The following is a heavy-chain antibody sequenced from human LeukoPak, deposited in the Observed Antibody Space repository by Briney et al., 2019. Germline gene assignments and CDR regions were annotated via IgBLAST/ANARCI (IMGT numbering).Heavy chain of an antibody. Sequence: PSETLSLTCAVYGGSFSGYYWSWIRQPPGKGLEWIGEINHSGSTNYNPSLKSRVTISVDTSKNQFSLKLSSVTAADTAVYYCARHRRDGYKGSYYYYMDVWGKGTTVTVSS. V-gene: IGHV4-34*01. D-gene: IGHD5-24*01. J-gene: IGHJ6*03. CDR3: ARHRRDGYKGSYYYYMDV. CDR2: INHSGST. CDR1: GGSFSGYY.